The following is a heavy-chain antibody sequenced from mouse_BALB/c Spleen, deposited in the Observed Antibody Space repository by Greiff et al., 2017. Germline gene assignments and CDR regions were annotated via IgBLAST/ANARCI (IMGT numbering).Heavy chain of an antibody. V-gene: IGHV5-6-2*01. CDR2: INSNGGST. Sequence: EVKLEESGGGLVKLGGSLKLSCAASGFTFSSYYMSWVRQTPEKRLELVAAINSNGGSTYYPDTVKGRFTISRDNAKNTLYLQMSSLKSEDTALYYCARRRYYGTPYAMDDWGQGTSVTVSS. D-gene: IGHD1-1*01. CDR3: ARRRYYGTPYAMDD. CDR1: GFTFSSYY. J-gene: IGHJ4*01.